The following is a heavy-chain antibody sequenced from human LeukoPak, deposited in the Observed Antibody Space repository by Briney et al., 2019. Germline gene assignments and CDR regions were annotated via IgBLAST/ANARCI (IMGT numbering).Heavy chain of an antibody. D-gene: IGHD1/OR15-1a*01. CDR2: IWYDGSNK. Sequence: PGGSLRLSCAASGFTFSSYGMHWVRQAPGKGLEWVAVIWYDGSNKYYADSVKGRFTISRDNSQNTLYLQMNSLRAEGTAVYYCARGTDYFDYWGQGTLVTVSS. CDR3: ARGTDYFDY. V-gene: IGHV3-33*01. CDR1: GFTFSSYG. J-gene: IGHJ4*02.